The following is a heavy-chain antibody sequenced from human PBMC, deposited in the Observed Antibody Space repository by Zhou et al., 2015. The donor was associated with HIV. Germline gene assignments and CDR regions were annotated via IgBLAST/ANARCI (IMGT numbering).Heavy chain of an antibody. CDR1: GYTFNNYD. Sequence: QVQLVQSGAELKRPGASVKVSCKTSGYTFNNYDVNWVRQATGQGLEWMGWMNPKSGNVGYAQKFQGRVTMTRDPSIATAYLEFSGLTSDDTAVYFCARGVVTTVAGETKVAWFDPSGPREPWSPSPQ. J-gene: IGHJ5*02. V-gene: IGHV1-8*02. D-gene: IGHD6-19*01. CDR2: MNPKSGNV. CDR3: ARGVVTTVAGETKVAWFDP.